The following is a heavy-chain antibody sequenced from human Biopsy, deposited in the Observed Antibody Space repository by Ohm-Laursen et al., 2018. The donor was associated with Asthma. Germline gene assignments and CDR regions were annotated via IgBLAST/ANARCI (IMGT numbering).Heavy chain of an antibody. D-gene: IGHD6-19*01. CDR2: IMTVFGTT. J-gene: IGHJ6*02. CDR1: GGTFSNFA. V-gene: IGHV1-69*13. Sequence: SVKVSCKSPGGTFSNFAISWVRQAPGQGLEWLGGIMTVFGTTNYAQKFQGRVTITADESTSTAYMEVTSLRSEDTAIYYCARRQVGYSSGWSLLLKKIYYSGMDVWGQGTAVTVSS. CDR3: ARRQVGYSSGWSLLLKKIYYSGMDV.